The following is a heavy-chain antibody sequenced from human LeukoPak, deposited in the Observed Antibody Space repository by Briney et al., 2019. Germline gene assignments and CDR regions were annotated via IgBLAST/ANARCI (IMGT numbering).Heavy chain of an antibody. Sequence: SETLSLTCTVSGGSLSSGSYYWSWVRQHPGKGLEWLGYIYYSGTHNSNPSLRSRVTISVDTSKTHFSLKLRSVTAAATPVYSCARARANYYDSSGLTYWYFDLWGRGTLVSVSS. D-gene: IGHD3-22*01. CDR1: GGSLSSGSYY. CDR2: IYYSGTH. J-gene: IGHJ2*01. V-gene: IGHV4-61*03. CDR3: ARARANYYDSSGLTYWYFDL.